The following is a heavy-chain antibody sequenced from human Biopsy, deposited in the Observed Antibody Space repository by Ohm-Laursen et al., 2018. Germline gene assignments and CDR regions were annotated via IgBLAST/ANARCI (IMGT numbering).Heavy chain of an antibody. D-gene: IGHD2-15*01. Sequence: SQTLSLTCTVSGDSINSSYWSWIRQAPGKGLEWIGFISNSGSTNYNPSLKSRVTISADPSKNQFSLKLGSVTVADTAVFYCARRGSGGGSFDYWGQGSLVTVSS. CDR1: GDSINSSY. CDR2: ISNSGST. J-gene: IGHJ4*02. CDR3: ARRGSGGGSFDY. V-gene: IGHV4-59*08.